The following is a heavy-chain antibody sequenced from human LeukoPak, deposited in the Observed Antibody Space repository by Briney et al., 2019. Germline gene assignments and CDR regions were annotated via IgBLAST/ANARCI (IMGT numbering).Heavy chain of an antibody. CDR1: GYTFTAYY. Sequence: GASVKVSCKASGYTFTAYYIHWVRQAPGQGLEWMGWINPNSGGTNYAQKFQGRVTLTRDTSITTAYMELSRLRSDDTAVYYCATARGLYCSSTSCYDCDVWGKGTTVTVSS. V-gene: IGHV1-2*02. CDR2: INPNSGGT. CDR3: ATARGLYCSSTSCYDCDV. J-gene: IGHJ6*04. D-gene: IGHD2-2*01.